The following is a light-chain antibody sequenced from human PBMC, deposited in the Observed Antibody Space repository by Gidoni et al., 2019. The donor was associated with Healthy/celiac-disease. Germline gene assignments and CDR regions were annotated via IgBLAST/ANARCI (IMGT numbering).Light chain of an antibody. CDR1: SSNIGSNF. V-gene: IGLV1-51*01. Sequence: VLTPPPSVSAAPGQKVTIPCPGSSSNIGSNFVSWYRQFPGTAPKPLIYDNDKRPSEIPDRVSGSKSGTSATLGITGLQTGDEADYYCAAWDTSLSAVVFGGGTKLTVL. CDR3: AAWDTSLSAVV. J-gene: IGLJ2*01. CDR2: DND.